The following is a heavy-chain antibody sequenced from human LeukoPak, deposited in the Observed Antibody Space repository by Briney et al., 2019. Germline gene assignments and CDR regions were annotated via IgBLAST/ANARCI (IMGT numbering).Heavy chain of an antibody. CDR2: ISSSSSTK. V-gene: IGHV3-48*01. D-gene: IGHD3-3*01. CDR3: AREAAGYDFWSGYSYFDY. CDR1: GFTFSRNN. J-gene: IGHJ4*02. Sequence: GGSLRLSCVASGFTFSRNNMSWVRQAPGKGLEWVSYISSSSSTKYYADSVKGRFTISRDNAKNSLYLQMNSLRAEDTAVYYCAREAAGYDFWSGYSYFDYWGQGTLVTVSS.